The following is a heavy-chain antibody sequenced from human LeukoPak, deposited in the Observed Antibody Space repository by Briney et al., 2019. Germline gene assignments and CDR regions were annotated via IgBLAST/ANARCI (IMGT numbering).Heavy chain of an antibody. J-gene: IGHJ4*02. CDR3: ARALQYGSGYYFDY. D-gene: IGHD4-4*01. V-gene: IGHV3-23*01. CDR2: ISGSGTST. Sequence: GGSLRLSCAASGFTFSSYAMSWVRQAPGKGLEWVSAISGSGTSTYYADSVKGRFTISRDNSKNTLYLQMDSPRAEDTAVYYCARALQYGSGYYFDYWGQGTLVTVSS. CDR1: GFTFSSYA.